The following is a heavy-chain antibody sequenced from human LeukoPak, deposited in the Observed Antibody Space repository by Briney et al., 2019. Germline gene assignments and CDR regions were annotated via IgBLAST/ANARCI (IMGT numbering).Heavy chain of an antibody. V-gene: IGHV1-2*02. D-gene: IGHD3-16*01. Sequence: ASVRVSCKASGYTFTSYDINWVRQAPGQGLEGMGWINPNSGGTNYAQKFQGRVTMTRDTSINTAYMELSRLRSDDTAVYYCARGGLPIYYYYIDVWGKGTTVTVSS. J-gene: IGHJ6*03. CDR1: GYTFTSYD. CDR2: INPNSGGT. CDR3: ARGGLPIYYYYIDV.